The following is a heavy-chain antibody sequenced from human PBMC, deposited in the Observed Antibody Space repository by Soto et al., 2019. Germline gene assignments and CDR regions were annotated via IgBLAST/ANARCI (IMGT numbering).Heavy chain of an antibody. D-gene: IGHD3-9*01. CDR2: INHSGST. J-gene: IGHJ6*02. CDR3: ARGPTQLRYFEWLGSSYYGMDV. Sequence: SETLSLTCAVYGGSFSGYYCSWIRQPPWKGLEWIGEINHSGSTNYNPSLKSRVTISVDTSKNQFSLKLSSVTAADTAVYYCARGPTQLRYFEWLGSSYYGMDVWGEGTKV. CDR1: GGSFSGYY. V-gene: IGHV4-34*01.